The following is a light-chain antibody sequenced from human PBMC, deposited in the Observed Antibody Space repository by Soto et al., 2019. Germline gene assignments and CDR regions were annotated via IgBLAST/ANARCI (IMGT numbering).Light chain of an antibody. J-gene: IGLJ1*01. Sequence: QSVLTQPPSASGSPGQSVTISCTGSNVGEYDYVSWYQQHPGKAPKLMIHEVTKRPSGVPDRFSGSKSGNTASLTVSGLQAEDEADYYCAAWDDILNGYVFGGGTKLTVL. V-gene: IGLV2-8*01. CDR2: EVT. CDR1: NVGEYDY. CDR3: AAWDDILNGYV.